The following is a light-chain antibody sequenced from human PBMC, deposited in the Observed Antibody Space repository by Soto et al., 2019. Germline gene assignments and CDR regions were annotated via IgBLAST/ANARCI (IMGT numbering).Light chain of an antibody. J-gene: IGKJ5*01. CDR3: QQYNNWPPIT. V-gene: IGKV3-15*01. Sequence: EIVMTQSPATLSLSPGERPTLSCSASQTIDNTLAWYQRKPGQAPRLLIYAASTRATGIPARFSGSGSGTEFTLTISSLQSEDFAIYYCQQYNNWPPITFGQGTRLEIK. CDR2: AAS. CDR1: QTIDNT.